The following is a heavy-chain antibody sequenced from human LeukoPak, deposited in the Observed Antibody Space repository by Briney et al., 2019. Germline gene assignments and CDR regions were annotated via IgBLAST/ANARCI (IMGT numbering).Heavy chain of an antibody. Sequence: PGGSLRLSCAASGFTFSSYGMHWVRQAPGKGLEWVAFIRYDGSNKYYADSVKGRFTISRDNSKNTLYLQMNSLRAEDTAVYYCAKVGSDWDIYSGYGGYFDYWGQGTLVTVSS. CDR1: GFTFSSYG. V-gene: IGHV3-30*02. J-gene: IGHJ4*02. CDR3: AKVGSDWDIYSGYGGYFDY. D-gene: IGHD5-12*01. CDR2: IRYDGSNK.